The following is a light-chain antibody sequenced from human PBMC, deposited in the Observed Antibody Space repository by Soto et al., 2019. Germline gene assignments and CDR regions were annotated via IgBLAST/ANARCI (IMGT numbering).Light chain of an antibody. Sequence: ERVLMQFAGTPSLSAGERATLSCRASQRVSSSCVAWYQQKPGQAPRLLIYGASIRATGIPDRFSGCGSVKAFTLPPTTLVSQDVAGYFGQLYGSSPPLTLGRGTKVHIK. CDR3: QLYGSSPPLT. J-gene: IGKJ4*01. CDR1: QRVSSSC. V-gene: IGKV3-20*01. CDR2: GAS.